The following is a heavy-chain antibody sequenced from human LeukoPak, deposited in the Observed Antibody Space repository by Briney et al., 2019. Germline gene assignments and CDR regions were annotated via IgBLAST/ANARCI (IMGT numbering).Heavy chain of an antibody. Sequence: QPGGSLRLSCAASGFTFSNYGMHWVRQAPGKGLEWVAVISSDGSMKYYADSVKGRFTISRDNSKNTLFLQMNSLRAEDTAVYHCAIKRSSGYSPCEYWGQGTLVTVSS. CDR2: ISSDGSMK. CDR3: AIKRSSGYSPCEY. V-gene: IGHV3-30*03. J-gene: IGHJ4*02. CDR1: GFTFSNYG. D-gene: IGHD3-22*01.